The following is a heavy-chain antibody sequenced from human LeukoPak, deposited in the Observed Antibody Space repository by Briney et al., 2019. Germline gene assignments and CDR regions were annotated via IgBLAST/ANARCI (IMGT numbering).Heavy chain of an antibody. V-gene: IGHV3-21*01. D-gene: IGHD3-16*01. CDR2: ISSSSSYI. Sequence: GGSLRLFCAASGFTFSSYSMNWVRQAPGKGLEWVSSISSSSSYIYYADSVKGRFTISRDSAKNSLYLQMNSLRAEDTAVYYCTDGMITGAFDIWGQGTMVTVSS. CDR3: TDGMITGAFDI. CDR1: GFTFSSYS. J-gene: IGHJ3*02.